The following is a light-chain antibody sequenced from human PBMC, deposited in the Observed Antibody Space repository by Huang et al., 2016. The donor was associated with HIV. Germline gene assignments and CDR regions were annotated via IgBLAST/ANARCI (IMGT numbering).Light chain of an antibody. CDR3: QQYNDFRST. J-gene: IGKJ3*01. CDR1: QIVSSH. CDR2: AAS. V-gene: IGKV3-15*01. Sequence: ETVMTQSPVTLSVSPGDRASLSCRSSQIVSSHLAWSRQKPGQAPRLLICAASTRATGVPARFSGSWAGTEFTRTIITLQSEDSAVYYCQQYNDFRSTFGPGTRVEIK.